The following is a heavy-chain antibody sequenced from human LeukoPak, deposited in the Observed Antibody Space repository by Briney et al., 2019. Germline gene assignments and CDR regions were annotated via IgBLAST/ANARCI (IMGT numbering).Heavy chain of an antibody. J-gene: IGHJ4*02. V-gene: IGHV1-2*02. CDR1: GYTFTGYY. CDR2: INANSGGT. Sequence: ASVEVSCKASGYTFTGYYLHWVRQAPGQGLEWMGRINANSGGTDYAQKFQGRVTMTRDTSTTTAYMELSSLTSDDTSVYYCARARSRSSTYYLGYWGQGTLVVVSS. D-gene: IGHD6-13*01. CDR3: ARARSRSSTYYLGY.